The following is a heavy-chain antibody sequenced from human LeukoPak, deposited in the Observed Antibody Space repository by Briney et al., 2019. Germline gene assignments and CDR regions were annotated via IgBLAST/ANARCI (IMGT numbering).Heavy chain of an antibody. Sequence: KGGESLKISCKGSGYSFTSYWIAWVRQMPGKGLEWMGIIYPGDFDTRYSPSFQGQVTISADKSISTAYLQWSSLKASDTAMYYCARAGGAYDILTGYSDPFDYWGQGTLVTVSS. CDR3: ARAGGAYDILTGYSDPFDY. CDR2: IYPGDFDT. J-gene: IGHJ4*02. D-gene: IGHD3-9*01. CDR1: GYSFTSYW. V-gene: IGHV5-51*01.